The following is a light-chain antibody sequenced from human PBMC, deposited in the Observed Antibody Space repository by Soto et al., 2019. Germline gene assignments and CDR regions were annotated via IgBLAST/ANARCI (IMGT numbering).Light chain of an antibody. CDR1: SSGVGNYNR. Sequence: QSVLTQPPSVSGSPGQSVTISCTGTSSGVGNYNRVSWYQQPPGTAPKVIIYEVSNRPSGVPDRFSGSKSGNTASLTISGLQAEDEADYYCSSYTSSSTYVFGTGTKLTVL. V-gene: IGLV2-18*02. CDR3: SSYTSSSTYV. J-gene: IGLJ1*01. CDR2: EVS.